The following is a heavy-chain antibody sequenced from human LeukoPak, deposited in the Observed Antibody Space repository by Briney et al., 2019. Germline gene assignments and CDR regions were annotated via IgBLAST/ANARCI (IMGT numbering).Heavy chain of an antibody. CDR1: GFTFSSYS. D-gene: IGHD3-16*01. Sequence: GGSLRLSCAASGFTFSSYSMNWVRQAPGKGLEWVSSISSSSSYIYYADSVKGRFTISRDNSKNTLYLQMNSLRAEDTAVYYCARDHYDYVWGSSTFDYWGQGTLVTVSS. CDR3: ARDHYDYVWGSSTFDY. CDR2: ISSSSSYI. J-gene: IGHJ4*02. V-gene: IGHV3-21*01.